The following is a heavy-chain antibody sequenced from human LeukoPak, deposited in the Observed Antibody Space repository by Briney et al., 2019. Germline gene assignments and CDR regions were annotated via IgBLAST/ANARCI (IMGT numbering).Heavy chain of an antibody. CDR2: IFYSGGT. CDR3: AKSLKDYYDSSGYPGYFQH. D-gene: IGHD3-22*01. V-gene: IGHV4-39*01. Sequence: SETLSLTCTVSGGSVSSSNYYWGWIRQPPGKGLEFIGSIFYSGGTYYNPSLRSRVTMAVDTSKNQFSLKLSSVTAADTAVYYCAKSLKDYYDSSGYPGYFQHWGQGTLVTVSS. CDR1: GGSVSSSNYY. J-gene: IGHJ1*01.